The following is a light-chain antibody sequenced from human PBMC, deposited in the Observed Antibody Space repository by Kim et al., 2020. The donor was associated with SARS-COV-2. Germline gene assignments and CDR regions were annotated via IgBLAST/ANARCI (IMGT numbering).Light chain of an antibody. J-gene: IGLJ1*01. CDR1: KLGDKY. CDR3: QAWDSSTFYV. Sequence: SYELTQPPSVSVSPGQTASITCSGDKLGDKYACWYQQKPGQSPVLVIYQDTQRPSGIPERFSGSNSGNTATLTISGTQAMDEADYYCQAWDSSTFYVFGT. CDR2: QDT. V-gene: IGLV3-1*01.